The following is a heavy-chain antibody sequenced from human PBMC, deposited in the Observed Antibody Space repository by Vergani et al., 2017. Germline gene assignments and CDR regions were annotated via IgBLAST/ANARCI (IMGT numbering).Heavy chain of an antibody. D-gene: IGHD6-6*01. CDR3: ARDSANEYSSSVYYYYYMDV. CDR2: ISSSSSYI. V-gene: IGHV3-21*01. CDR1: GFTFSSYS. J-gene: IGHJ6*03. Sequence: EVQLVESGGGLVKPGGSLRLSCAASGFTFSSYSMNWVRQAPGKGLEWVSSISSSSSYIYYADSVKGRFTISRDNAKNSLYLQMNSLRAEDTAVYYCARDSANEYSSSVYYYYYMDVWGKGP.